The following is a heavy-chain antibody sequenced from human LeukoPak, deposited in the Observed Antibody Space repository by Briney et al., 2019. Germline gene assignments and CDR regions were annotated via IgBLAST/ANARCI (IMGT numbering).Heavy chain of an antibody. D-gene: IGHD3-22*01. Sequence: PGGSLRLSCAASGFTFSSYSMDWVRQAPGKGLEWVPYISSTSSTVYYADSVKGRFTISRDNAQNSLYLQMNSLGAEDTAVYYCARVQPTRTPPASGYPTDYWGQGTLVTVSS. J-gene: IGHJ4*02. V-gene: IGHV3-48*01. CDR3: ARVQPTRTPPASGYPTDY. CDR2: ISSTSSTV. CDR1: GFTFSSYS.